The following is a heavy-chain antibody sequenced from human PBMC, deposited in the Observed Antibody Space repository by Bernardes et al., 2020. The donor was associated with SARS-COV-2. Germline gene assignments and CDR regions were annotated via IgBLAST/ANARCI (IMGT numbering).Heavy chain of an antibody. Sequence: GGSLRLSCAASGFTVSSSYMNWVRQAPGKGLEWVSVIYRGGNTYYADSVKGRFTFSRDNSKNTLYLQMNSLRAEDTAVYYCARRYSSNWAHDCWGQGTLVTVFS. CDR2: IYRGGNT. J-gene: IGHJ4*02. CDR1: GFTVSSSY. V-gene: IGHV3-66*04. D-gene: IGHD6-13*01. CDR3: ARRYSSNWAHDC.